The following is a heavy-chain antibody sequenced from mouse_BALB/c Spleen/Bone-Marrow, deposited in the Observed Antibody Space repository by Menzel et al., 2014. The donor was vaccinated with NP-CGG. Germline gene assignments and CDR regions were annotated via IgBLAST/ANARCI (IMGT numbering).Heavy chain of an antibody. CDR3: ARHHSYSDDCDY. D-gene: IGHD2-12*01. J-gene: IGHJ2*01. CDR1: GYTFTSSW. CDR2: IHPNSGNI. V-gene: IGHV1S130*01. Sequence: VQLQQSGSVLVRPGASVRLSCKASGYTFTSSWMHWAKQRHGQGPEWIGEIHPNSGNINYNEKFKGKATLTVDTSSSIVDVELSILTTEDSAVYYCARHHSYSDDCDYWGQGTTLTVSS.